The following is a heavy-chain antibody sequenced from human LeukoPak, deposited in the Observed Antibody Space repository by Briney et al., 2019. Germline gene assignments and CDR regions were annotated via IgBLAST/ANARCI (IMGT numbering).Heavy chain of an antibody. CDR2: MNPNSGNT. D-gene: IGHD3-10*01. J-gene: IGHJ1*01. CDR1: GYTFTSYD. Sequence: GASVKVSCKASGYTFTSYDINWVRQATGQGLEWMGWMNPNSGNTGYAQKFQGRVTTTRNTSISTVYMELSSLRSEDTAVYYCARDSPARGDPPPHWGQGTLVTVSS. V-gene: IGHV1-8*01. CDR3: ARDSPARGDPPPH.